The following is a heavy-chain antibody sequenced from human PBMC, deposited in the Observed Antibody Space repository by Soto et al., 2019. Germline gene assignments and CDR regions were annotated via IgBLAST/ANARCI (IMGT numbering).Heavy chain of an antibody. D-gene: IGHD2-2*01. CDR3: ARESRSYYFDY. CDR1: GGSISSGGYY. J-gene: IGHJ4*02. V-gene: IGHV4-31*03. Sequence: LSLTCTVSGGSISSGGYYWSWIRQHPGKGLEWIGYIYYSGSTYYNPSLKSRVTISVDTSKNQFPLKLSSVTAADTAVYYCARESRSYYFDYWGQGTLVTVSS. CDR2: IYYSGST.